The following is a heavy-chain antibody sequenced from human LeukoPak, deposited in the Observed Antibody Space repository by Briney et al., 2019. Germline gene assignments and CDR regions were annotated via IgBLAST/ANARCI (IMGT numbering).Heavy chain of an antibody. V-gene: IGHV4-34*01. Sequence: PSETLSLTXAVYGGSFSGYYWNWIRQPPGKGLEWIGEINHSGSTNYNPSLKSRVTISVDTSKNQFSLKLSSVTAADTAVYYCARGGATMVRGVHGYWGQGTLVAVSS. CDR1: GGSFSGYY. J-gene: IGHJ4*02. CDR2: INHSGST. D-gene: IGHD3-10*01. CDR3: ARGGATMVRGVHGY.